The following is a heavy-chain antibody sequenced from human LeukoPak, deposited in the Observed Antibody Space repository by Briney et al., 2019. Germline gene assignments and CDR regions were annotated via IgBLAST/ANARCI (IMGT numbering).Heavy chain of an antibody. CDR3: ARGRGPPVYGY. CDR2: INHSGST. Sequence: SGTLSLTCAVYGGSFSGYYWSWIRQPPGKGLEWIGEINHSGSTNYNPSLKSRVTISVDTSKNQFSLKLSSVTAADTAVYYCARGRGPPVYGYWGQGTLVTVSS. CDR1: GGSFSGYY. J-gene: IGHJ4*02. D-gene: IGHD5/OR15-5a*01. V-gene: IGHV4-34*01.